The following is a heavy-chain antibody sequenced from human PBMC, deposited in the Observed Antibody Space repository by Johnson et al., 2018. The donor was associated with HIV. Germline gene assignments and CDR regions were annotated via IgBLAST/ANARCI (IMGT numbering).Heavy chain of an antibody. V-gene: IGHV3-7*01. CDR2: IKQDGSEK. CDR1: GFTVSSNY. D-gene: IGHD6-13*01. J-gene: IGHJ3*02. CDR3: ARDTDSSSWYTGPDAFDI. Sequence: EVPLVESGGGLIQPGGSLRLSCAASGFTVSSNYMSWVRQAPGKGLEWVANIKQDGSEKYYVDSVKGRLTISRDNAKNSLYLQMNSLRAEDTAVYYCARDTDSSSWYTGPDAFDIWGQGTMVTVSS.